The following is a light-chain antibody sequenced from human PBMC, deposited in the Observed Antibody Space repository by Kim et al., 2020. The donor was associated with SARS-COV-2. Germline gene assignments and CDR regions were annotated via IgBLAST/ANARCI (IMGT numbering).Light chain of an antibody. J-gene: IGKJ1*01. V-gene: IGKV3-20*01. Sequence: EIVLTQFPGTLSLSPGDRVTLSCRASLSLSTNYFAWHQQKPGQAPRLLIYDVSTRATGIPDRFTGSGSGTDFTLTISRLEPEDFAVYYCQQYDTSPWTFGQGTKVDIK. CDR3: QQYDTSPWT. CDR2: DVS. CDR1: LSLSTNY.